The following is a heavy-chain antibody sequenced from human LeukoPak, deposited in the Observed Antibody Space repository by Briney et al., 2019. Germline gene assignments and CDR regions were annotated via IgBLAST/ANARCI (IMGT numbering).Heavy chain of an antibody. CDR3: ATGIQVVSSTKLFDN. V-gene: IGHV3-15*01. CDR1: GFSFSNAW. CDR2: IKSKTDDGTT. Sequence: GGSLRLSCAALGFSFSNAWMSWVRQAPGMGLEWVGRIKSKTDDGTTDYAAPVKGRFIISRDDSINTLYLQMNSLKTEDTAVYYCATGIQVVSSTKLFDNWGQGTLVTVSS. D-gene: IGHD2-15*01. J-gene: IGHJ4*02.